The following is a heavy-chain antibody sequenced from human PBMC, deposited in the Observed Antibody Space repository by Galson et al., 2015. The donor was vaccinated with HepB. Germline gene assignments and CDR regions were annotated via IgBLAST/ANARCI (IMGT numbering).Heavy chain of an antibody. CDR3: AREPTYCSSTGCSSYFDY. D-gene: IGHD2-2*01. Sequence: SVKVSCKASGGTFSTYVISWVRQAPGQGLEWMGGIIPILGTAQYAQKFQGRVTITADESTSTAYMELSSLRSEDTAVYYCAREPTYCSSTGCSSYFDYWGQGALVTVSS. CDR2: IIPILGTA. V-gene: IGHV1-69*13. J-gene: IGHJ4*02. CDR1: GGTFSTYV.